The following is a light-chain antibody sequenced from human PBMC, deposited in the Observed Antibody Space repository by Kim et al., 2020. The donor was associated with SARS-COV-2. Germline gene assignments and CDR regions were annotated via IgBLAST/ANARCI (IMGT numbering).Light chain of an antibody. CDR1: QTITTS. CDR2: DAS. J-gene: IGKJ4*01. Sequence: AAVGDRVTVTCRASQTITTSLAWYQHKPGKAPKVLIYDASKLEIGVPSRFSGSGSETRFTLTITSLQPDDFATYYCQHYHDFPLPFGGGTKVDIK. V-gene: IGKV1-5*03. CDR3: QHYHDFPLP.